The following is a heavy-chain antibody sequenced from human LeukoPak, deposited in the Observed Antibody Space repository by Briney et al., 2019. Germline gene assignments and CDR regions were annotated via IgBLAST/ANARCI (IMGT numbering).Heavy chain of an antibody. D-gene: IGHD1-26*01. V-gene: IGHV3-23*01. CDR1: GFTFSSYA. J-gene: IGHJ4*02. CDR2: ISGSGGST. Sequence: GGSLRLSCAASGFTFSSYAMSWVRQAPGKGLEWVSAISGSGGSTYFADSVKGRFTISRDNSKNTLYLQMNRLRAEDTAVYYCAKIGIVGATLYYFDYWGQGTLVTVSS. CDR3: AKIGIVGATLYYFDY.